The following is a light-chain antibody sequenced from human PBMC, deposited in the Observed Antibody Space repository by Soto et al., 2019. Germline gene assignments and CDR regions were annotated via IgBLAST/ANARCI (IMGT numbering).Light chain of an antibody. CDR1: SSDVGGYNY. CDR3: SSYTSSSTLFYV. CDR2: DVS. J-gene: IGLJ1*01. V-gene: IGLV2-14*01. Sequence: QSALTKPAYVYGSPGQSITISCTGTSSDVGGYNYVPWYQQHPGKAPKLMIYDVSNRPSGVSNRFSGSKSGNTASLTISGLQAEDEADYYCSSYTSSSTLFYVFGTGTKVTVL.